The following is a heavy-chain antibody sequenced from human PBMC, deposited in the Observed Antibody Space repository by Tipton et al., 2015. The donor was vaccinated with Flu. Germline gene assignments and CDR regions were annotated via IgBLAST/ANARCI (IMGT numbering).Heavy chain of an antibody. Sequence: TLSLTCSVSGYSIRSAYYWGWVRRPPGKGLEWIGTIYHSGTTYYNPSLKSRLTISVDTSKNQFSLKLSSVTAADTAAYYCARRRDGYNCFDYWGQGILVTVSS. CDR3: ARRRDGYNCFDY. J-gene: IGHJ4*02. CDR2: IYHSGTT. V-gene: IGHV4-38-2*01. CDR1: GYSIRSAYY. D-gene: IGHD5-24*01.